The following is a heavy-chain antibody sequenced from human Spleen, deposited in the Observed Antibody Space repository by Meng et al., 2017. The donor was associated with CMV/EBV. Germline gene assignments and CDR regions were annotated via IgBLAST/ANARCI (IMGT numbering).Heavy chain of an antibody. V-gene: IGHV4-4*07. Sequence: QVPLRWSGPGLVKPSDTLPPTCTFSGGSIRSYYWSWIRQPAGKGLEWIGRIYTSGSTYYNPSHESRVTMSVDTSKNQFSLNLNSVTAADTAVYYCARVNGDCFSTICYKGWFDPWGQGTLVTVSS. J-gene: IGHJ5*02. CDR1: GGSIRSYY. CDR3: ARVNGDCFSTICYKGWFDP. CDR2: IYTSGST. D-gene: IGHD2-2*02.